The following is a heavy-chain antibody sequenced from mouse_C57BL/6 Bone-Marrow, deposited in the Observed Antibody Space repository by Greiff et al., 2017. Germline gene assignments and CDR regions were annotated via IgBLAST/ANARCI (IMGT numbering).Heavy chain of an antibody. Sequence: EVKLQESGPELVKPGASVKIPCKASGYTFTDYNMDWVKQSHGKSLEWIGDINPNNGGTIYNQKFKGKATLTVDKSSSTAYMELRSLTSEDTAVYYCARSGSYDGYYGFAYWGQGTLVTVSA. CDR1: GYTFTDYN. J-gene: IGHJ3*01. CDR2: INPNNGGT. CDR3: ARSGSYDGYYGFAY. V-gene: IGHV1-18*01. D-gene: IGHD2-3*01.